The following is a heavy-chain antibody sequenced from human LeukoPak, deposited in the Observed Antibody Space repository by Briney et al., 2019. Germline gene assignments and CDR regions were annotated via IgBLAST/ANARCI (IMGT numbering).Heavy chain of an antibody. CDR2: IYYSGST. D-gene: IGHD3-10*01. V-gene: IGHV4-59*01. CDR1: GGSISSYY. J-gene: IGHJ4*02. CDR3: ARGTAYGSGSYYVYYFDY. Sequence: SETLSLTCTVSGGSISSYYWSWIRQPPGKGLEWIGYIYYSGSTNYNPSLKSRVTISVDTSKNQFSLKLSSVTAADTAVYYCARGTAYGSGSYYVYYFDYWGQGTLVTVSS.